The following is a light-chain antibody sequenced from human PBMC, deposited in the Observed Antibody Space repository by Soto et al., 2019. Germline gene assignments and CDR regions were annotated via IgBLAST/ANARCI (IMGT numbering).Light chain of an antibody. CDR1: SGHSSYA. V-gene: IGLV4-69*01. CDR2: LNSDGSH. Sequence: QLVLTQSPSASASLGASVKLTCTLSSGHSSYAIAWHQQQPEKGPRYLMKLNSDGSHSKGDVIPDHFSGSSSGAERYLTISSRQSEDEADYYCQTWGAGIVVFGGGTKLTVL. CDR3: QTWGAGIVV. J-gene: IGLJ2*01.